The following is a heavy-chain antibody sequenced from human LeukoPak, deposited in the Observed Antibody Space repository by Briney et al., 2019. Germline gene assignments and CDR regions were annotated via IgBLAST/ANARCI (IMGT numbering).Heavy chain of an antibody. CDR1: GGSISSGDYY. V-gene: IGHV4-30-4*01. Sequence: SQTLSLTCTVSGGSISSGDYYWSWIRQPPGKGLEWIGYIYYSGSTYYNPSLKSRVTISVDTSKNQFSLKLSSVTAADTAVYYCAGSPYDSSGCYYVHAFDIWGQGTMVTVSS. CDR3: AGSPYDSSGCYYVHAFDI. J-gene: IGHJ3*02. CDR2: IYYSGST. D-gene: IGHD3-22*01.